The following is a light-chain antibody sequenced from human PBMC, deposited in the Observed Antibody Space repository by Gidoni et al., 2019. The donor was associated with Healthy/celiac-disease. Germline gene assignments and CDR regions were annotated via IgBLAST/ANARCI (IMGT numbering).Light chain of an antibody. V-gene: IGKV1-39*01. CDR3: QQSYSTPVA. CDR1: QSISSY. Sequence: DIQMTQSPSSLSASVGDRVTITCRASQSISSYLNWYQQKPGKAPKLLIYAASSLQSGVPSRFSGSGFGTDFTLTISSLQPEDFATYYCQQSYSTPVAFGQXTKVEI. CDR2: AAS. J-gene: IGKJ1*01.